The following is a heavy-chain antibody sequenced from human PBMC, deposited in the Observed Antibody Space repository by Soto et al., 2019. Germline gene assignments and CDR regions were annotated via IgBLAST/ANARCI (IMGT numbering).Heavy chain of an antibody. Sequence: ASVKVSCKASGYTFTSYAMHWVRQATGQRLEWMGWINAGNGNTKYSQKFQGRVTITRDTSASTAYMELSSLRSEDTAVYYCARDISGSYQSDYWGQGTLVTVSS. CDR1: GYTFTSYA. J-gene: IGHJ4*02. CDR3: ARDISGSYQSDY. D-gene: IGHD1-26*01. CDR2: INAGNGNT. V-gene: IGHV1-3*01.